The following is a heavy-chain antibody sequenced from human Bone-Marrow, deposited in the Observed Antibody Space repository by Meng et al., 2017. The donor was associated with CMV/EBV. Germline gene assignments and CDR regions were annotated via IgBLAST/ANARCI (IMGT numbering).Heavy chain of an antibody. Sequence: GESLKISCAASGFTFSSYSMNWVRQAPGKGLEWVSSISSSSSYIYYADSVKGRFTISRDNAKNSLYLQMNSLRAEDTAVYYCARDTYGSGSNFDFWGQGTLVTVSS. CDR3: ARDTYGSGSNFDF. D-gene: IGHD3-10*01. CDR2: ISSSSSYI. CDR1: GFTFSSYS. J-gene: IGHJ4*02. V-gene: IGHV3-21*01.